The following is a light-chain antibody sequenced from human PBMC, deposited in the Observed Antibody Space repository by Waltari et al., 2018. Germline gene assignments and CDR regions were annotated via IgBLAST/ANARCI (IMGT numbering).Light chain of an antibody. Sequence: DIVMTQSPDSLAVSLGERATFNCKSSQTVLYSSNNKNYLSWYQQKPGQPPKLLIYWASTRQSGVPDRFSGSGSRTDFTLTISSLQTEDVAVYYCQQYYSTPWTFGQGTKVEIK. V-gene: IGKV4-1*01. CDR2: WAS. CDR3: QQYYSTPWT. J-gene: IGKJ1*01. CDR1: QTVLYSSNNKNY.